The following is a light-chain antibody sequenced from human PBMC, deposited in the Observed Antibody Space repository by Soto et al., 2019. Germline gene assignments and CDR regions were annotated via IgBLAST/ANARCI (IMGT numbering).Light chain of an antibody. Sequence: EIVMTQSPATLSLSPGQRATLSCRASQSVSSKLAWYQQRPGQAPRLLIYGAFNRATDIPARFSGSGSGTDFTLTISGLEPEDFAVYYCQQRTNRPPITFGQGTRLEIK. CDR3: QQRTNRPPIT. CDR1: QSVSSK. CDR2: GAF. J-gene: IGKJ5*01. V-gene: IGKV3-11*01.